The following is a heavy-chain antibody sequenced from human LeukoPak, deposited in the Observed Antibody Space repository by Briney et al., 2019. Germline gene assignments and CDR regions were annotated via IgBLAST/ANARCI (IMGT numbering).Heavy chain of an antibody. D-gene: IGHD2-8*01. CDR2: ISGSGSDI. Sequence: GGSLRLSCVVSGFGFSVSYMTWIRQTPGKGLEWLAYISGSGSDIYYADSVKGRFTISRDNAKNSLYLQMNSLRPDDTALYYCSTDPRLLIYWGQGTLVTVSS. CDR1: GFGFSVSY. J-gene: IGHJ4*02. CDR3: STDPRLLIY. V-gene: IGHV3-11*01.